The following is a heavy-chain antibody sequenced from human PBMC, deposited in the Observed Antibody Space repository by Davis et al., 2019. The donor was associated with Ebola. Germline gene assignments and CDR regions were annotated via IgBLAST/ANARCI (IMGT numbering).Heavy chain of an antibody. D-gene: IGHD3-3*01. J-gene: IGHJ6*04. Sequence: PSETLSLTCAVSGGSISSGGYSWSWIRQPPGKGLEWIGYIYHSGSTYYNPSLKSRVTISVDRSKNQFSLKLSSVTAADTAVYYCARTLITIFGVVTRHYYYGMDVWGKGTTVTVSS. V-gene: IGHV4-30-2*01. CDR1: GGSISSGGYS. CDR3: ARTLITIFGVVTRHYYYGMDV. CDR2: IYHSGST.